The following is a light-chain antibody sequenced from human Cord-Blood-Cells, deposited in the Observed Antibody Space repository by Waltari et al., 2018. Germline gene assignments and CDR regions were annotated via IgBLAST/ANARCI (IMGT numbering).Light chain of an antibody. V-gene: IGKV3-20*01. J-gene: IGKJ1*01. CDR3: QQYGSSPRT. Sequence: SSRARRGDPSHYLTWSQQTRAHAPRLLSYGASSRATGIPDRFSGSGSGTDFTLTISRLEPEDFAVYYCQQYGSSPRTFGQGTKVEIK. CDR2: GAS. CDR1: RGDPSHY.